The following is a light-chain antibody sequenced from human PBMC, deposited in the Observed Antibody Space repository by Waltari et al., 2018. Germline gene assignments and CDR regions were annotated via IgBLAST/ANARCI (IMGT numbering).Light chain of an antibody. Sequence: ELVLTQSPGTLSLSPGERATLSCRASQSVSSSYLAWYQQKPGPAPRLLIYGASRRATGIPDRCSGSGSGTDFTLTISRLEPEDFAVYYCQHYGSSPPPTFGPGTKVDIK. CDR1: QSVSSSY. J-gene: IGKJ3*01. V-gene: IGKV3-20*01. CDR2: GAS. CDR3: QHYGSSPPPT.